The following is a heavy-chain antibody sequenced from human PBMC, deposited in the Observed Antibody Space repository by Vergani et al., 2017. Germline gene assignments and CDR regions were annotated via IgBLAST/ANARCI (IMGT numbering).Heavy chain of an antibody. CDR3: ARIRGYCGGDCYLESVPYYYYYMDV. V-gene: IGHV2-26*01. CDR1: GFSLSNARMG. D-gene: IGHD2-21*01. Sequence: QVTLKESGPVLVKPTETLPLTCTVSGFSLSNARMGVSWIRQPPGKALEWLAHIFSNDEKSYSTSLKSRLTIPKATSKSQVVLTMTNMDPVDKPTYYCARIRGYCGGDCYLESVPYYYYYMDVWGKGTTVTVSS. CDR2: IFSNDEK. J-gene: IGHJ6*03.